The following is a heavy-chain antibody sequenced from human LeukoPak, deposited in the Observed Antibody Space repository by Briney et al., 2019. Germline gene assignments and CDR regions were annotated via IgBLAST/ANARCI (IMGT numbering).Heavy chain of an antibody. Sequence: SETLSLTCTVSGGSISSYYWSWIRQPPGKGLEWIGYIYYSGSTNYNPSLKSRVTISVDTSKNQFSLKLSSVTAADTAVYYCASPRSSSWYYFDYWGRGTLVTVSS. V-gene: IGHV4-59*12. D-gene: IGHD6-13*01. CDR3: ASPRSSSWYYFDY. CDR1: GGSISSYY. J-gene: IGHJ4*02. CDR2: IYYSGST.